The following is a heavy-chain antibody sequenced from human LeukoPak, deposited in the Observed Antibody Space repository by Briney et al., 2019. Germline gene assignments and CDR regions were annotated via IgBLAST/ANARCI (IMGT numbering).Heavy chain of an antibody. CDR1: GFTFSSYS. Sequence: GGSLRLSCAASGFTFSSYSMNWVRQAPGKGLEWVSSISSSSSYIYYADSVKGRFTISRDNAKNSLYLQMNSLRAEDTAVYYCARDSGTMVRGVDPFDYWGQGTLVTVSS. CDR2: ISSSSSYI. J-gene: IGHJ4*02. D-gene: IGHD3-10*01. CDR3: ARDSGTMVRGVDPFDY. V-gene: IGHV3-21*01.